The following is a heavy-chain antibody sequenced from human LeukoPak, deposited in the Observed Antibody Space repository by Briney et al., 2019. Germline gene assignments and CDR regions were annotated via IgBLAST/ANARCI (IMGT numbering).Heavy chain of an antibody. V-gene: IGHV4-59*08. CDR2: IYYSGST. CDR3: AALRSGD. CDR1: GGSISSYY. Sequence: SETLSLTCTVSGGSISSYYWSWIRQPPGKGLEWIGYIYYSGSTNYNPSLKSRVTISVDTSKNQFSLKLSSVTAADTAVYYCAALRSGDWGQGTLVTVSS. D-gene: IGHD2-15*01. J-gene: IGHJ4*02.